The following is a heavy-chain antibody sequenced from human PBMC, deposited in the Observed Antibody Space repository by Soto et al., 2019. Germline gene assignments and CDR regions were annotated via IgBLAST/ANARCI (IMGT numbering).Heavy chain of an antibody. D-gene: IGHD2-21*02. CDR1: GYTFTNYA. V-gene: IGHV1-3*01. CDR2: INAGNGNT. J-gene: IGHJ5*02. CDR3: TLCFSGGDADWFDP. Sequence: ASVKVSCKASGYTFTNYAMHWVRQAPGQRLEWMGWINAGNGNTKYSQKFQGRVTITRDTSASTAYMELSSLRSEDTAVYYCTLCFSGGDADWFDPCGQGYLVTVSA.